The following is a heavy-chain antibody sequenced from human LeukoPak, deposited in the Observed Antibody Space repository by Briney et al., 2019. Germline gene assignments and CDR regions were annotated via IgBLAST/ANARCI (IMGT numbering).Heavy chain of an antibody. D-gene: IGHD5-24*01. CDR1: GFTFRNYA. CDR2: TQNDGSNK. Sequence: GGSLRLSCAASGFTFRNYAMHWVRQAPGKGLDWVACTQNDGSNKYYADSVKGRFTISRDNSKNTLYLQMNSLRAEDTAVYYCARAHADGFDYWGQGTLVTVSS. CDR3: ARAHADGFDY. V-gene: IGHV3-30*04. J-gene: IGHJ4*02.